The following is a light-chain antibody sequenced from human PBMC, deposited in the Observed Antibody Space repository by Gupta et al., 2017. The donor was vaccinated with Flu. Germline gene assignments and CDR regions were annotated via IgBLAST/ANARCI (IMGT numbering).Light chain of an antibody. CDR2: EVN. J-gene: IGLJ1*01. Sequence: QSALTQPPSASGSPGHSVTISCTGTSSDVGAYNYVSWSQHHPAKAPKLMIYEVNKRPSGVPDSFFGAKYASTAAVTTTGLQAEDEADYYCTSEAGSRSGGVFGSGTKVTVL. V-gene: IGLV2-8*01. CDR3: TSEAGSRSGGV. CDR1: SSDVGAYNY.